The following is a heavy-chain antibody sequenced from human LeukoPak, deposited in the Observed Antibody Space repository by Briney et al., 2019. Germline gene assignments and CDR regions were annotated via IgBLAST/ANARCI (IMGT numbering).Heavy chain of an antibody. D-gene: IGHD2-21*02. CDR3: ASLRNGGDPPFDY. CDR1: GFTFSSYS. V-gene: IGHV3-48*02. J-gene: IGHJ4*02. CDR2: ISTSSSTI. Sequence: GGSLRLSCAASGFTFSSYSMNWVRQAPGKGLEWVSYISTSSSTIYYADSVKGRFTISRDNAKNSLYLQMNSLRDEDTAVYYCASLRNGGDPPFDYWGQGTLVTVSS.